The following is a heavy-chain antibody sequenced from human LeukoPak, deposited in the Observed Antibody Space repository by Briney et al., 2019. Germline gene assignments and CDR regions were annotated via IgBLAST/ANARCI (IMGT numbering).Heavy chain of an antibody. CDR2: IRSKAYGETS. J-gene: IGHJ6*03. CDR1: GFDLGFYA. D-gene: IGHD4/OR15-4a*01. Sequence: GRSLRLSCTTSGFDLGFYAMTWVRQAPGKGLEWVGSIRSKAYGETSENAASVKGRFTISRDDSKSIAYLQMNSLKTEDTAVYYCSRVGGAKEPYYYYMDVWGKGTTVTVSS. V-gene: IGHV3-49*04. CDR3: SRVGGAKEPYYYYMDV.